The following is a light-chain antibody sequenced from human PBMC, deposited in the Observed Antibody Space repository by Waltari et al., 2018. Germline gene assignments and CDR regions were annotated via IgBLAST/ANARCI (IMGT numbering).Light chain of an antibody. CDR2: DAS. Sequence: EIVLTQSPGTLSLSPGERATLSCRASQSVGRSLAWYQQKPGQAPRLLIFDASNRATAIPERFSGSGSGTDFSLTISRLEPEDFAVYYCQMYVRLPVTFGRGTKVEIK. CDR3: QMYVRLPVT. CDR1: QSVGRS. J-gene: IGKJ1*01. V-gene: IGKV3-20*01.